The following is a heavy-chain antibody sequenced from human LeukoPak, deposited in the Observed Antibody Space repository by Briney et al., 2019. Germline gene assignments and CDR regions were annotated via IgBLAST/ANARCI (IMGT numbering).Heavy chain of an antibody. V-gene: IGHV3-23*01. J-gene: IGHJ4*02. D-gene: IGHD1-26*01. CDR2: ISGSGGST. CDR1: AFTFSSYA. Sequence: GGSLRLSCAASAFTFSSYAMSWVRQAPGKGLEWVSGISGSGGSTYYAGSVKGRFTISRNNSKNTLYLQMNSLRADDMAVYYCAKDVVGAINYFDYWGQGTLVTVSS. CDR3: AKDVVGAINYFDY.